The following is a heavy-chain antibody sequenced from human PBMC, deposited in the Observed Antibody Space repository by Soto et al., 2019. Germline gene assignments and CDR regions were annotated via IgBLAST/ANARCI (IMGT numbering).Heavy chain of an antibody. CDR1: GFTFSSYG. J-gene: IGHJ3*02. CDR2: IWYDGSNK. Sequence: QVQLVESGGGVVQPGRSLRLSCAASGFTFSSYGMHWVRQAPGKGLEWVAVIWYDGSNKYYADSVKGGFTISRDNSKNTLYLQMNSLRAEDTAVYYCARMLPDEAGSDAFDIWGQGTMVTVSS. V-gene: IGHV3-33*01. CDR3: ARMLPDEAGSDAFDI. D-gene: IGHD6-19*01.